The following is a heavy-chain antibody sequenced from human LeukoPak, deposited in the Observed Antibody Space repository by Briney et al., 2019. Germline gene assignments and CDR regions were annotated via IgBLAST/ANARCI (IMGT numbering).Heavy chain of an antibody. J-gene: IGHJ4*02. V-gene: IGHV3-49*03. D-gene: IGHD3-9*01. CDR2: ITIKDYGGTS. CDR3: TRVHDTRTAYSPTLY. CDR1: GFTFGDYV. Sequence: GGSLRLSCTTSGFTFGDYVINWIRQAPGKGLEWVGFITIKDYGGTSEYAASVKGRFSISRDDSKNIAYLQMNSLKTEDTAMYYCTRVHDTRTAYSPTLYWGQGTLVTVSS.